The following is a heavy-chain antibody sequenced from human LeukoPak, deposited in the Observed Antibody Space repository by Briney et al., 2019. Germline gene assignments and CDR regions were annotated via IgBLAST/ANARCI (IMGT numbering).Heavy chain of an antibody. CDR1: GFTFSSYW. D-gene: IGHD6-13*01. Sequence: PGGSLRLSCAASGFTFSSYWMSWVRQAPGKGLEWVSVIYSGGSTYYADSVKGRFTISRDNSKNTLYLQMNSLRAEDTAVYYCARDRQGSSWTPPYWYFDLWGRGTLVTVSS. V-gene: IGHV3-53*01. J-gene: IGHJ2*01. CDR3: ARDRQGSSWTPPYWYFDL. CDR2: IYSGGST.